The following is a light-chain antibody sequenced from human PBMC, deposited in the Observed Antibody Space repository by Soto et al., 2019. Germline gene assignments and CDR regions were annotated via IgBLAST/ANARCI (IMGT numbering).Light chain of an antibody. Sequence: QSVLTQPPSVSAAPGQKVSISCSGSDSNIGVNYVSWYQQLPGTAPELLIYGVSNRPSGVSNRFSGSKSGNTASLTISGLQADDEADYYCSSHTISSALQVFGTGTKVTVL. CDR2: GVS. V-gene: IGLV2-14*01. J-gene: IGLJ1*01. CDR1: DSNIGVNY. CDR3: SSHTISSALQV.